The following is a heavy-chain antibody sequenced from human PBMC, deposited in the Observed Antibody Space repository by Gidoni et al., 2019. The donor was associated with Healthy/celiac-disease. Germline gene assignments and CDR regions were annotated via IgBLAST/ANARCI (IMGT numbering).Heavy chain of an antibody. Sequence: AVYGGSFSGYYWSWIRQPPGKGLEWIGEINHSGSTNYNPSLKSRVTISVDTSKNQFSLKLSSVTAADTAVYYCATTTAGWFDPWGQGTLVTVSS. V-gene: IGHV4-34*01. CDR2: INHSGST. CDR1: GGSFSGYY. J-gene: IGHJ5*02. CDR3: ATTTAGWFDP. D-gene: IGHD4-4*01.